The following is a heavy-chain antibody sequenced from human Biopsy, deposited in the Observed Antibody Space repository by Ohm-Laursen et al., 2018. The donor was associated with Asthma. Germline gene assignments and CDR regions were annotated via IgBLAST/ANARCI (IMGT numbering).Heavy chain of an antibody. CDR1: GYTFITYA. CDR3: ARTYYDFLTGQVNDAFAM. Sequence: ASVTVSCKASGYTFITYAIHWVRQAPGHRLEWMGWINAGNGNTKYSQKFQCRVTITSDTSASTAYMDLSSLRSEDTAVYYCARTYYDFLTGQVNDAFAMWGQGTMVTVSS. D-gene: IGHD3-9*01. V-gene: IGHV1-3*01. J-gene: IGHJ3*02. CDR2: INAGNGNT.